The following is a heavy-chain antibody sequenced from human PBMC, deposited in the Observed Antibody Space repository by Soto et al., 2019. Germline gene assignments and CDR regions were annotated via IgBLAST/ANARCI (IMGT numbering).Heavy chain of an antibody. V-gene: IGHV3-23*01. CDR1: GFTFSNYV. CDR2: ISGTSGLT. CDR3: AKGEYNWNDAAFDY. J-gene: IGHJ4*02. Sequence: EVLLLESGGGLVQPGGSLRLSCAASGFTFSNYVMHWVRQAPGKGLVWVSAISGTSGLTDYADSVKGRFTISRDNSKNTLYLQMNSLRAEDTAVYYCAKGEYNWNDAAFDYWGQGTLVTVSS. D-gene: IGHD1-20*01.